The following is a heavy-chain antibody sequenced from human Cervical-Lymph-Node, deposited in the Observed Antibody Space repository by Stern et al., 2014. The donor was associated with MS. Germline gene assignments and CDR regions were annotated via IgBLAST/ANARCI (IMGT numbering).Heavy chain of an antibody. CDR2: PYYSGTP. D-gene: IGHD3-9*01. Sequence: QLQLQESGPGLVKPSETLSLTCAVSGDSITSIHYYWGWIRQSPGKGLEWIGNPYYSGTPYHTPSLKSRATMSVNPSKNQFSLTLTSVTAADTAIYYCARRHLTGSFYYWGQGTLVTVSS. CDR1: GDSITSIHYY. CDR3: ARRHLTGSFYY. J-gene: IGHJ4*02. V-gene: IGHV4-39*01.